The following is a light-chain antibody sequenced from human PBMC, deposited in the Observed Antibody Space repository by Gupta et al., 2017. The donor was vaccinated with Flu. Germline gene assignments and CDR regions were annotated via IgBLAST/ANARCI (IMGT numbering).Light chain of an antibody. CDR2: GSS. V-gene: IGKV3-20*01. CDR3: QQYGSSHT. J-gene: IGKJ2*01. CDR1: QNVRRHF. Sequence: PGTPSLSPGERAPPSCRARQNVRRHFLAWYQPKPGQAPRPLLLGSSHRATGLPDRVRGSGSGTDFNLPLSRLEAGDFAMYYRQQYGSSHTFGQGTQLEIK.